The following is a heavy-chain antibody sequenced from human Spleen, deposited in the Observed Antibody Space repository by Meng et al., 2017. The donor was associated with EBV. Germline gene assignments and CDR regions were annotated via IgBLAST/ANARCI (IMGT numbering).Heavy chain of an antibody. CDR3: ATNVVTEKDVFDY. J-gene: IGHJ4*02. D-gene: IGHD2-21*02. Sequence: HVPIQPWGAGWLKPSEALSVPCPGLGWSFSGFHWTWIRPAHGKVLEWIGEDNPRETTNHNPSLQNRVTMSVGTSKNQFSLKLNSVTAADTAVYYCATNVVTEKDVFDYWGQGTLVTVSS. V-gene: IGHV4-34*01. CDR2: DNPRETT. CDR1: GWSFSGFH.